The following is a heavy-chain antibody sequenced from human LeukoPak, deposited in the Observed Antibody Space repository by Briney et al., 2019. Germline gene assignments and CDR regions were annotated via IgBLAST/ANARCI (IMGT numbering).Heavy chain of an antibody. CDR1: GDSISSYY. CDR3: ARGSSSWPFDY. Sequence: SETLSLTCTVSGDSISSYYWSWIRQPPGKGLEWIGFIYYSGSTNYNPSLKSRVTISVDTSNNQFSLRLSSVTAADTAVYYCARGSSSWPFDYWDQGTLVTVSS. V-gene: IGHV4-59*01. J-gene: IGHJ4*02. D-gene: IGHD6-13*01. CDR2: IYYSGST.